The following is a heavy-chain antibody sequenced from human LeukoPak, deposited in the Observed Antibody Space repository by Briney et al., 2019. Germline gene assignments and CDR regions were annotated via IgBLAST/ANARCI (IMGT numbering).Heavy chain of an antibody. V-gene: IGHV3-7*01. CDR1: GFTFSSYG. CDR2: IKQDGSEK. Sequence: PGGSLRLSCAASGFTFSSYGMSWVCQAPGKGLEWVANIKQDGSEKYYVDSVKGRFTISRDNAKNSLYLQMNSLRAEDTAVYYCARDLYRIVVVPHYFDYWGQGTLVTVSS. D-gene: IGHD3-22*01. J-gene: IGHJ4*02. CDR3: ARDLYRIVVVPHYFDY.